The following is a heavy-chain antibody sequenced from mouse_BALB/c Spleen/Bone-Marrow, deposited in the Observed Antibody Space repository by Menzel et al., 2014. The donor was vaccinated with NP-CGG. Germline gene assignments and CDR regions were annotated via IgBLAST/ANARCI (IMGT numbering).Heavy chain of an antibody. CDR1: GYTFTSYW. D-gene: IGHD1-1*01. V-gene: IGHV1S22*01. CDR2: IYPFSGSS. CDR3: TRSPITTVVAETMDC. Sequence: LQQSGSELVRPGTSVKLSCKASGYTFTSYWMHWVKRRPGQGLEWIGNIYPFSGSSNYDERFKSKATLTVDTSSSTAYMQPSSLTSEDSAVYYCTRSPITTVVAETMDCWGQGTSVTVSS. J-gene: IGHJ4*01.